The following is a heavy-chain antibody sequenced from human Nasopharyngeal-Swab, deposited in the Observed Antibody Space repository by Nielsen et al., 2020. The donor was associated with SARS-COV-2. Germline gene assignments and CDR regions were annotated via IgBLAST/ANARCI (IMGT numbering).Heavy chain of an antibody. CDR1: GYTFTSFA. CDR3: ARGIAAAGTLDY. V-gene: IGHV1-3*01. Sequence: ASVKVSCNASGYTFTSFAMHWVRQAPGQRLEWMGWINGGNGNTKYSQKFQGRVTFTRDTSASTAYMELSSLRSEDTAVYYCARGIAAAGTLDYWGQGTLVTVSS. CDR2: INGGNGNT. D-gene: IGHD6-13*01. J-gene: IGHJ4*02.